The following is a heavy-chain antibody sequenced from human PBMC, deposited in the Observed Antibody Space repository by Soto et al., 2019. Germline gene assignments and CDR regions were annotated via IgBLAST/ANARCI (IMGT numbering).Heavy chain of an antibody. CDR2: IYYSGST. J-gene: IGHJ4*02. Sequence: QLQLQESGPGLVKPSETLSLTCTVSGGSISSSSYYWGWIRQPPGKGLEWIGSIYYSGSTYYNPSLKRPVPISVDTSKNQSSLKLSSVTAADTAVYYCARRGAGSYSDYWGQGTLVTVSS. V-gene: IGHV4-39*01. CDR1: GGSISSSSYY. D-gene: IGHD3-10*01. CDR3: ARRGAGSYSDY.